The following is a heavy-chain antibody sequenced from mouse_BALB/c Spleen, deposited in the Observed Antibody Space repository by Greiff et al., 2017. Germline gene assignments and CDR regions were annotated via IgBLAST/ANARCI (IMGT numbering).Heavy chain of an antibody. CDR2: ISSGSSTI. CDR3: ARAGYGDYGFAY. J-gene: IGHJ3*01. Sequence: EVKLVESGGGLVQPGGSRKLSCAASGFTFSSFGMHWVRQAPEKGLEWVAYISSGSSTIYYADTVKGRFTISSDNPKNTLFLQTTSLRAEDTARYYCARAGYGDYGFAYWGQGTLVTVSA. V-gene: IGHV5-17*02. D-gene: IGHD2-13*01. CDR1: GFTFSSFG.